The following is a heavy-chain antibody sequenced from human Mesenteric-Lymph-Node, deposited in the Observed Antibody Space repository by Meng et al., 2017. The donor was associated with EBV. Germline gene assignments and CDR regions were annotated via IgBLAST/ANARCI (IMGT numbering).Heavy chain of an antibody. CDR2: IYHRGST. CDR3: ARDKKDYGDYIAAFDI. CDR1: GDSISGSNW. D-gene: IGHD4-17*01. Sequence: QVQLQESGPELVKPSGXLSLTCXVSGDSISGSNWWSWVRQPPGKGLEWIGEIYHRGSTTYNPSLESRVTIFADKSKNQFSLNLSSVTAADTAVYYCARDKKDYGDYIAAFDIGGQGTMVTVSS. V-gene: IGHV4-4*02. J-gene: IGHJ3*02.